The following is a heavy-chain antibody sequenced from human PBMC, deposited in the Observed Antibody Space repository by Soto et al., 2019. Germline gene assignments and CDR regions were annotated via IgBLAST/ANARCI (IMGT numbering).Heavy chain of an antibody. V-gene: IGHV3-33*01. CDR1: GFTFSSYG. J-gene: IGHJ6*02. D-gene: IGHD6-6*01. CDR2: IWYDGSNK. CDR3: AREKGQLVPSSYYYYYGMDV. Sequence: PGGSLILSCAASGFTFSSYGMHWVRQAPGKGLEWVAVIWYDGSNKYYADSVKGRFTISRDNSKNTLYLQMNSLRAEDTAVYYCAREKGQLVPSSYYYYYGMDVWGQGTTVTVSS.